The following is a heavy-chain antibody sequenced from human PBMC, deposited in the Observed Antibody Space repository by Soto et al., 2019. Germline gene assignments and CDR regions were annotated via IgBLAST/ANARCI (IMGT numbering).Heavy chain of an antibody. D-gene: IGHD5-18*01. CDR3: ARIPRYSFPTSDDLNS. J-gene: IGHJ5*02. Sequence: QVQLLKSWAEVRKPGSSVQVSCKASGGTFYTYTFSWVRQAPGQGLEWMGSITPIYPTTNYAEKCQGRLTVTADRSTNTSYMELNSLTSEDTAVYYRARIPRYSFPTSDDLNSWGQGTLVTVSS. CDR1: GGTFYTYT. CDR2: ITPIYPTT. V-gene: IGHV1-69*15.